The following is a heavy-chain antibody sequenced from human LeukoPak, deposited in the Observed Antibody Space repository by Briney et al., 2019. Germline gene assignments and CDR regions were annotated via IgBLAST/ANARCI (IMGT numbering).Heavy chain of an antibody. V-gene: IGHV3-48*03. Sequence: GGSLRLSCAASGFTFSSYEMNWVRQTPGKGLEWVSYISTTGSSIYYADSVKGRFTISRDNVKNLLYLQMNSLRAEDTAVYYCARVQRGIAVALDYWGQGTLATVSS. J-gene: IGHJ4*02. CDR2: ISTTGSSI. CDR3: ARVQRGIAVALDY. CDR1: GFTFSSYE. D-gene: IGHD6-19*01.